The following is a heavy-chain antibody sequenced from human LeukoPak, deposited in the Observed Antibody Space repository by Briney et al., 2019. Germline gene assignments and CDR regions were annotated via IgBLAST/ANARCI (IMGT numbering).Heavy chain of an antibody. CDR2: ISSSGSYI. CDR1: GFTFSSYS. Sequence: GGSLRLSCATSGFTFSSYSMYWVRQAPGKGLEWVSSISSSGSYIYYADSVKGRFTISRDNARNSLYLQMNSLRAEDTAVYYCARVITGMDYWGQGTLVTVSS. CDR3: ARVITGMDY. D-gene: IGHD1-20*01. V-gene: IGHV3-21*01. J-gene: IGHJ4*02.